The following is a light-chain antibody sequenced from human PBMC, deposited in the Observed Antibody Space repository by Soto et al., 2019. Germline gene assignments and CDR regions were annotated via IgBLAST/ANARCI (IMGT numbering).Light chain of an antibody. Sequence: QSALTQPASVSGSPGQSITISCTGTNSDVGGYNYISWYQQHPGTAPKLMIYDVRNRPSGVSDRFSGSKSDNTASLTISGLQAEDEADYYCCSYTTSSTLVVFGGGTKVTVL. CDR3: CSYTTSSTLVV. V-gene: IGLV2-14*03. CDR1: NSDVGGYNY. CDR2: DVR. J-gene: IGLJ2*01.